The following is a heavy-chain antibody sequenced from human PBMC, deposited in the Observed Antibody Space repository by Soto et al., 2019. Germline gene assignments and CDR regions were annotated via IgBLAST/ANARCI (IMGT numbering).Heavy chain of an antibody. D-gene: IGHD2-21*02. Sequence: SETLSLTCGVSGGTVASSHWWSWVRQSPGGGLEWIGNVYHTGDTNLNPSLQSRVTISVDKSNSQFSLRLNSLTAADTAVYFCAREIVTAGGSNYFDPWGPGTQVTVSS. CDR1: GGTVASSHW. CDR3: AREIVTAGGSNYFDP. J-gene: IGHJ5*02. CDR2: VYHTGDT. V-gene: IGHV4-4*02.